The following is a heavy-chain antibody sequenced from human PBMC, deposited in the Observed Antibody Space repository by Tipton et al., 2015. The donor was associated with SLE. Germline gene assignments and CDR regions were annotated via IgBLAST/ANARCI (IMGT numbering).Heavy chain of an antibody. CDR1: GGSISSGGYY. CDR3: GGTGATGWYFDL. CDR2: IYYSGST. Sequence: TLSLTCTVSGGSISSGGYYWSWIRQHPGKGLEWIGYIYYSGSTYYNPSLKSRVTISVDTSKNQFSLKLSSVTAAATAVYYCGGTGATGWYFDLCGRGTLVTVSS. D-gene: IGHD3/OR15-3a*01. J-gene: IGHJ2*01. V-gene: IGHV4-31*03.